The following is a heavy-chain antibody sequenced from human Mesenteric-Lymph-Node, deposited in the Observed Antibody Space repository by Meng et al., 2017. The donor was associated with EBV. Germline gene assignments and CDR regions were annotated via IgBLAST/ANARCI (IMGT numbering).Heavy chain of an antibody. CDR3: ARDHLQYCSGGSCSGDY. Sequence: QVQLVKSGAEVKKPGASVKVACKASGYTFTKYGINWVRQAPGQGLEWMGWISGYNGEAKSAQKFQGRVTMTTDTSASTVYMEMRGLKSDDTATYYCARDHLQYCSGGSCSGDYWGQGTLVTVSS. CDR2: ISGYNGEA. V-gene: IGHV1-18*01. D-gene: IGHD2-15*01. J-gene: IGHJ4*02. CDR1: GYTFTKYG.